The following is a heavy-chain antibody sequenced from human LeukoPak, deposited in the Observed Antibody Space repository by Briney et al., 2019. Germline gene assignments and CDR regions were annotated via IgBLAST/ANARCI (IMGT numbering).Heavy chain of an antibody. V-gene: IGHV3-48*01. J-gene: IGHJ4*02. D-gene: IGHD5-18*01. Sequence: GGSLRLSCAASGFTFSSYSMNWVRQAPGKGLEWVSYISSSSTIYYADSVKGRFTISRDNAKNSLYLQMNSLRAEDTAVYYCARPSTTAMVTRIDYWGQGTLVTVSS. CDR1: GFTFSSYS. CDR3: ARPSTTAMVTRIDY. CDR2: ISSSSTI.